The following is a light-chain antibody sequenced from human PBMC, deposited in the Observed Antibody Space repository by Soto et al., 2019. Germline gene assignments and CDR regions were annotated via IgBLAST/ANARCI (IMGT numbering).Light chain of an antibody. CDR1: QRLSISY. J-gene: IGKJ1*01. V-gene: IGKV3-20*01. Sequence: EILLTQSPCTLALSPGERATLSCRASQRLSISYIAWYQQKPGQAPRLLIYGASSRATGIPERFSGSGSGTDFTLTISRLEPEDFEVYYCQQYGSSPKTFGQGTKVDIK. CDR3: QQYGSSPKT. CDR2: GAS.